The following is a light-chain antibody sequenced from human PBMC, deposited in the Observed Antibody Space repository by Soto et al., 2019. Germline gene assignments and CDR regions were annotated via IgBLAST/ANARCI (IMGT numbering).Light chain of an antibody. CDR2: GNT. CDR3: QSYDSSLSGWRV. V-gene: IGLV1-40*01. J-gene: IGLJ3*02. CDR1: SSNIGAGYD. Sequence: QSVLTQPPSVSGAPGQRVTISCTGSSSNIGAGYDVHWYQQVPGTAPKLLIYGNTNRPSGVPDRFSGSKSDTSASLAITGLQAEDEADYYCQSYDSSLSGWRVFGGGTKLTVL.